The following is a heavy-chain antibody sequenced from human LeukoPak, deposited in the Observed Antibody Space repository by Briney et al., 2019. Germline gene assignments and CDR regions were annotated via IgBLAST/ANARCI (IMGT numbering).Heavy chain of an antibody. D-gene: IGHD6-13*01. Sequence: PGGSLRLSCAASGFTFSSYSMNWVRQAPGKGLEWVSSISSSSSYIYYADSVKGRFTISRDNAKNSLYLQMNSLRAEDTAVYYCARGGSAAGLLYYFDCWGQGTLVTVSS. J-gene: IGHJ4*02. CDR1: GFTFSSYS. CDR3: ARGGSAAGLLYYFDC. CDR2: ISSSSSYI. V-gene: IGHV3-21*01.